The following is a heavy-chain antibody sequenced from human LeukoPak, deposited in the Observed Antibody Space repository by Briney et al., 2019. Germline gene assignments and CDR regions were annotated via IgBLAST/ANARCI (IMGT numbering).Heavy chain of an antibody. D-gene: IGHD2-2*01. V-gene: IGHV4-34*01. CDR2: INHSGST. J-gene: IGHJ3*02. CDR1: GGSFSGYY. CDR3: ARGRWGYCSSTSCHGTAFDI. Sequence: PSGTLSLTCAVYGGSFSGYYWSWIRQPPGKGLEWTGEINHSGSTNYNPSLKSRVTISVDTSENQFSLKLSSVTAADTAVYYCARGRWGYCSSTSCHGTAFDIWGQGTMVTVSS.